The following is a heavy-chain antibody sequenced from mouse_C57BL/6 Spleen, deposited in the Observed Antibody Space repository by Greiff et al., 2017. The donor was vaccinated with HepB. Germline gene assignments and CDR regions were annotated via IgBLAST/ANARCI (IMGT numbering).Heavy chain of an antibody. J-gene: IGHJ2*01. CDR3: ARDKETGHFDY. D-gene: IGHD4-1*01. CDR1: GYSITSGYY. V-gene: IGHV3-6*01. Sequence: DVKLQESGPGLVKPSQSLSLTCSVTGYSITSGYYWNWLRQFPGNKLEWMGYISYDGSNNYNPSLKNRISITRDTSKNQFFLKLNSVTTEDTATYYGARDKETGHFDYWGQGTTLTVSS. CDR2: ISYDGSN.